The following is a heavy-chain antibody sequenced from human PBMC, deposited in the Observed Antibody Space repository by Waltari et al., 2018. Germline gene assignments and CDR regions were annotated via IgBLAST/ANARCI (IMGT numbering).Heavy chain of an antibody. D-gene: IGHD6-19*01. CDR2: ISSNGGNT. CDR3: VKGKEVAGNDS. CDR1: GCRSSKSA. J-gene: IGHJ4*02. V-gene: IGHV3-64D*08. Sequence: QLVESGGGLVQPGGSLGLSGSGSGCRSSKSAMHWVRQAPGKGLEYVSTISSNGGNTYYADSVKDRFTISRDNSNNSLYLQMSNLRPEDTALYYCVKGKEVAGNDSWGQGAPVTVSS.